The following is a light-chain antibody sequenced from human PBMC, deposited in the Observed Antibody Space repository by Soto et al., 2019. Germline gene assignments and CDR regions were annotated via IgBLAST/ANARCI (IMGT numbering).Light chain of an antibody. V-gene: IGKV1-5*03. CDR1: QTISSW. CDR2: KAS. J-gene: IGKJ1*01. CDR3: QHYNSYSEA. Sequence: DIQMTQSPSTLSSSAGARVTITCRASQTISSWLAWYQQKPGKAPKLLIYKASTLKSGVPSRFSGSGSGTEFTLTISSLQPDDFATYYCQHYNSYSEAFGQGRKVDIK.